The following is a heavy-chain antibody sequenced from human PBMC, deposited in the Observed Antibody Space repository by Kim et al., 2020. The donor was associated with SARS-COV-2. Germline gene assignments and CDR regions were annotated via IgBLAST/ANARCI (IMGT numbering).Heavy chain of an antibody. Sequence: DSWKGRVTISRDNAKSTLVLQMNSLRAEDTAVYYCARGTTLAATFSASDLWGQGSMVTVSS. V-gene: IGHV3-74*01. D-gene: IGHD6-19*01. J-gene: IGHJ3*01. CDR3: ARGTTLAATFSASDL.